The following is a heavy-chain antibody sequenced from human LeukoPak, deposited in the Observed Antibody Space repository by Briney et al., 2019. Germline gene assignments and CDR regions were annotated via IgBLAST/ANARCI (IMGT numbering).Heavy chain of an antibody. Sequence: ASETLSLTCTVSGYSISSGYYWGWIRPPPGKGLEWIGSIYHSGSTYYNPSLKSRVTISVDTSKNQFSLKLSSVTAADTAVYYCARLDSSGYPYWGQGTLVTVSS. D-gene: IGHD3-22*01. J-gene: IGHJ4*02. CDR2: IYHSGST. V-gene: IGHV4-38-2*02. CDR3: ARLDSSGYPY. CDR1: GYSISSGYY.